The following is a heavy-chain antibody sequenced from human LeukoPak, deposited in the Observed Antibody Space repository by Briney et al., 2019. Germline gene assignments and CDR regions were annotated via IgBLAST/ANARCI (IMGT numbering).Heavy chain of an antibody. CDR1: GGSISNYY. V-gene: IGHV4-59*01. Sequence: SETLSLTCTVSGGSISNYYWSWIRQPPGKGLEWMGNIYYSGSTNYNPSLKSRVTISVDTSKNQFSLKLSSVTAADTAVYYFARDAYYYDSSGYYTGWFDPWGQGTLVTVSS. CDR2: IYYSGST. CDR3: ARDAYYYDSSGYYTGWFDP. D-gene: IGHD3-22*01. J-gene: IGHJ5*02.